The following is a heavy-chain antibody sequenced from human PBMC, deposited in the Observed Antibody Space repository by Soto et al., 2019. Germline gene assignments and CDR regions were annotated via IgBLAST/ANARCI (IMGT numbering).Heavy chain of an antibody. V-gene: IGHV3-7*03. J-gene: IGHJ6*02. CDR3: AKDPPWTVGPLAMDV. Sequence: LRLSCAASGFTFSSYWMSWVRQAPGKGLEWVANIKQDGSEKYYAESVKGRLTISRDDSKNTLYLHMNSLRVEDTAVYYCAKDPPWTVGPLAMDVWGQGTTVTVSS. D-gene: IGHD3-3*01. CDR1: GFTFSSYW. CDR2: IKQDGSEK.